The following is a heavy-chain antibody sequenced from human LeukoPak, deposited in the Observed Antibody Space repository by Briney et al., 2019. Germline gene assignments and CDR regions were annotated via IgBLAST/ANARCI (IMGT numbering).Heavy chain of an antibody. V-gene: IGHV4-34*01. CDR1: GGSFSGYY. Sequence: SETLSLTCAVYGGSFSGYYWSWIRQPPGKGLEWIGEINHSGSTNYNPSLKSRVTISVDASKNQFSLKLSSVTAADTAVYYCARGSSRSGTMTTVTTSRVGQYGFDYWGQGTLVTVSS. D-gene: IGHD4-17*01. CDR3: ARGSSRSGTMTTVTTSRVGQYGFDY. J-gene: IGHJ4*02. CDR2: INHSGST.